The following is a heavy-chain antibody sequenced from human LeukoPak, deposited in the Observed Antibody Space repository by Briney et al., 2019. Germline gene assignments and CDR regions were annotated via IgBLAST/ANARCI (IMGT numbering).Heavy chain of an antibody. J-gene: IGHJ6*02. CDR1: GFTFSSYE. CDR3: ARLAVVTTDGMDV. D-gene: IGHD2-21*02. Sequence: SGGSLRLSCAVSGFTFSSYEMEWVRQAPGKGLEWVSHISTSGSTIHYADSVKGRFTISRDNAKHSLFLQMNRLRAEDTAVYYCARLAVVTTDGMDVWGQGTTVTVS. V-gene: IGHV3-48*03. CDR2: ISTSGSTI.